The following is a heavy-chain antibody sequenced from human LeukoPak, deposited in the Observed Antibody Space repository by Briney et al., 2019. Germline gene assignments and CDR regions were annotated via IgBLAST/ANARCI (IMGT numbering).Heavy chain of an antibody. CDR1: GGSISSSSYY. V-gene: IGHV4-39*01. Sequence: SETLSLICTVSGGSISSSSYYWGWIRQPPGKGLEWIGSIYYSGSTYYNPSLKSRVTISVDTSKNQFSLKLSSVTAADTAVYYCARLTGTPGHNWFDPWGQGTLVTVSS. CDR3: ARLTGTPGHNWFDP. CDR2: IYYSGST. D-gene: IGHD1-1*01. J-gene: IGHJ5*02.